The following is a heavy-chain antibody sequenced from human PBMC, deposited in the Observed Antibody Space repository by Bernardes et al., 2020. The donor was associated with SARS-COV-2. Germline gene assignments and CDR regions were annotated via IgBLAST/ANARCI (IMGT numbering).Heavy chain of an antibody. D-gene: IGHD3-3*01. CDR1: GFTFSNAW. V-gene: IGHV3-15*01. CDR2: IKSKTDGGTT. Sequence: GGSLRLSCAASGFTFSNAWMSWVRQAPGKGLEWVGRIKSKTDGGTTDYAAPVKGRFTISRDDSKNTLYLQMNSLKTEDTAVYYCTGREGSLYYDFWSGYYTDYYYYGMDVWGQGTTVTVSS. J-gene: IGHJ6*02. CDR3: TGREGSLYYDFWSGYYTDYYYYGMDV.